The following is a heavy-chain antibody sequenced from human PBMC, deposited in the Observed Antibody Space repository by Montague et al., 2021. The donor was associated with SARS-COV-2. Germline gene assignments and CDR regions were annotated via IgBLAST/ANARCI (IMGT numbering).Heavy chain of an antibody. D-gene: IGHD3-10*01. CDR1: GGSFSTYS. J-gene: IGHJ6*03. V-gene: IGHV4-34*01. CDR2: IHHGGST. Sequence: SETLSLTCAVHGGSFSTYSWNWIRQPPGKGLEWIGEIHHGGSTNYNPSLKSRVTISADTSKNQFSLKLTSVAAADTAVYYCARLGDGVVPSPILGVGPYYCGYYLDVWGQGTTVTVSS. CDR3: ARLGDGVVPSPILGVGPYYCGYYLDV.